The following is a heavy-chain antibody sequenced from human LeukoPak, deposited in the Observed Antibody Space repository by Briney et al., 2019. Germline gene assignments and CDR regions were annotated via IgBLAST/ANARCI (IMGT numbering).Heavy chain of an antibody. CDR2: IKHDGSEK. CDR1: GFTFSNYW. D-gene: IGHD2-2*01. V-gene: IGHV3-7*01. J-gene: IGHJ4*02. Sequence: GGSLRLSCAASGFTFSNYWMSWVRQAPGKGLEWVANIKHDGSEKYYVDSVKGRFTISRDNAKNSLYLQMNSLRAEDTAVYYCARDPIYCSSTSCYYYFDYWGQGTLVTVSS. CDR3: ARDPIYCSSTSCYYYFDY.